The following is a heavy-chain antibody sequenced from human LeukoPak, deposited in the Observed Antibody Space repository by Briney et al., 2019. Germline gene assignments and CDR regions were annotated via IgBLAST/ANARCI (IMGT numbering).Heavy chain of an antibody. Sequence: SGPTLVNPTQTLTLTCTFSGFSISTSGVGVGWIRQPPGKALEWLALIYWDDDKRYSPSMNSRLTITKDTSKNQLVLTMTNMDPLDTATYYCAHAVRHAVYFDYWGQGTLVTVSP. CDR3: AHAVRHAVYFDY. CDR1: GFSISTSGVG. D-gene: IGHD4-17*01. V-gene: IGHV2-5*02. CDR2: IYWDDDK. J-gene: IGHJ4*02.